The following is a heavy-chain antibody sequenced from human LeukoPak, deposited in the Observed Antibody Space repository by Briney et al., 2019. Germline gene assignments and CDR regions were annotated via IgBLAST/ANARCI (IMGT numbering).Heavy chain of an antibody. CDR3: ASSSSSWYWHFDL. J-gene: IGHJ2*01. CDR2: ISSSSSTM. Sequence: PGGSLRLSCTASGFSFSNYAMNWVRQAPGKGLEWVSYISSSSSTMYYADSVKGRFTISRDNAKNSLYLRMNSLRAEDTAVYYCASSSSSWYWHFDLWGRGTLVTVSS. D-gene: IGHD6-13*01. CDR1: GFSFSNYA. V-gene: IGHV3-48*04.